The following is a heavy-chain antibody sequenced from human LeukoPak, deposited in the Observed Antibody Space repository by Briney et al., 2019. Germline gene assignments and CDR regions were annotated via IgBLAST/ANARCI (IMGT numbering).Heavy chain of an antibody. Sequence: ASVKVSCKASGYTFTSYGISWVRQAPGQGLEWTGWISAYNGNTNYAQKLQGRVTMTTDTSTSTAYMELRSLRSDDTAVYYCARTGAQSSSHDAFDIWGQGTMVTVSS. CDR1: GYTFTSYG. V-gene: IGHV1-18*01. J-gene: IGHJ3*02. CDR3: ARTGAQSSSHDAFDI. D-gene: IGHD6-6*01. CDR2: ISAYNGNT.